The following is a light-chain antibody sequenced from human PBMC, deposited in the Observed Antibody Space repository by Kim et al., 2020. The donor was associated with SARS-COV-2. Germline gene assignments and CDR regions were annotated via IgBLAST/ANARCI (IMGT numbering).Light chain of an antibody. J-gene: IGLJ1*01. CDR3: SSYTSSSTYV. Sequence: QSVTISCTGTSSDVGSYNRVSWYQQPPGTAPTLMIYEVSNRPSGVPDRFSGSKSGNTASLTISGLQAEDEADYYCSSYTSSSTYVFGAGTKLTVL. CDR2: EVS. V-gene: IGLV2-18*02. CDR1: SSDVGSYNR.